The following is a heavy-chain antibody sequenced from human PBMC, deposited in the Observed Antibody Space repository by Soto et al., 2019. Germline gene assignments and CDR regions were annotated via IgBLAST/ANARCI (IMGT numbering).Heavy chain of an antibody. V-gene: IGHV4-4*02. CDR2: IYHSGST. D-gene: IGHD3-9*01. CDR3: ARGLNYDILTGLTHDAFDI. Sequence: QVQLQESGPGLLKPSGTLSLTCAVSSGSISSSNWWSWVRQPPGKGLEWIGEIYHSGSTNYNPSLKSRVTISVDKSKNQFSLKLSSVTAADTAVYYCARGLNYDILTGLTHDAFDIWGQGTMVTVSS. J-gene: IGHJ3*02. CDR1: SGSISSSNW.